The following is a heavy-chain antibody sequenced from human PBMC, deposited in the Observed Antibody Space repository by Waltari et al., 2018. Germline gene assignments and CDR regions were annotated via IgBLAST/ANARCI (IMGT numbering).Heavy chain of an antibody. V-gene: IGHV3-11*04. CDR3: ARASVVTIIAFDI. CDR1: VFTYSHYY. J-gene: IGHJ3*02. D-gene: IGHD5-12*01. CDR2: ISSSGSTI. Sequence: QVQLVESGGGLVKPGGSLRLSCAASVFTYSHYYMSRIRQAPGKGLEWVSYISSSGSTIYYADSVKGRFTISRDNAKNSLYLQMNSLRAEDTAVYYCARASVVTIIAFDIWGQGTMVTVSS.